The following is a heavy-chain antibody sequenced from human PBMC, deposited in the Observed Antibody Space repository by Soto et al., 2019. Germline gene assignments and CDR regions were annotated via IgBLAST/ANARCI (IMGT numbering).Heavy chain of an antibody. CDR3: ARAECDGGSCYTLVGLRYGMDV. CDR2: ISYDGNNK. D-gene: IGHD2-15*01. J-gene: IGHJ6*02. CDR1: GFTFSSCA. V-gene: IGHV3-30-3*01. Sequence: QVQLVESGGGVVQPGRSLRLSCAASGFTFSSCAMHWVRQAPGKGLEWVAVISYDGNNKYYADSVKGRFTISRDNSKNTLYLQMNSLRAEDTAVYYCARAECDGGSCYTLVGLRYGMDVWGQGTTVTLSS.